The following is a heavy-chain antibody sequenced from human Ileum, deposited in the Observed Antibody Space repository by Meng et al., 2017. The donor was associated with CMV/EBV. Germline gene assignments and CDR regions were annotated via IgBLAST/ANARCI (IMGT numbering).Heavy chain of an antibody. Sequence: GESLKISCAVSGFTFSVYGMTWVRQAPGKGLEWVSVIYGGGITYYADSVKGRFTISRDNSKNTVLLQMNSLRAEDTAVYYCAGESGLPNGMDVWGRGTTVTVSS. D-gene: IGHD4-11*01. CDR3: AGESGLPNGMDV. V-gene: IGHV3-53*01. J-gene: IGHJ6*02. CDR2: IYGGGIT. CDR1: GFTFSVYG.